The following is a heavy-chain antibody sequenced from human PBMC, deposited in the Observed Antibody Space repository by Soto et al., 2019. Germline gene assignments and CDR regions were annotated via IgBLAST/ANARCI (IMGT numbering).Heavy chain of an antibody. CDR2: ISAYNGNT. J-gene: IGHJ6*03. CDR3: ARVVCGGSGPRCHYYYYTDG. D-gene: IGHD2-15*01. Sequence: GASVKVSCKASGYTFTSYGISWVRQAPGQGLEWMGWISAYNGNTNYAQKLQGRVTMTTDTSTSTAYMELRSLRSDDTAVYYCARVVCGGSGPRCHYYYYTDGWGKGTTVTVAS. CDR1: GYTFTSYG. V-gene: IGHV1-18*01.